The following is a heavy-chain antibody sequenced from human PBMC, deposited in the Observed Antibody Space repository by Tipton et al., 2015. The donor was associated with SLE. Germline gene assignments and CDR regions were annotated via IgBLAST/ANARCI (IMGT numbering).Heavy chain of an antibody. CDR1: GFTFSSYA. V-gene: IGHV3-23*01. D-gene: IGHD1-26*01. CDR2: ISGSGGST. J-gene: IGHJ4*02. Sequence: SLRLSCAASGFTFSSYAMSWVRQAPGKGLEWVSAISGSGGSTYYADSVKGRFTISRDNSKNTLYLQMNSLRAEDTAVYYCARDGPRVGAVFDYWGQGTLVTVSS. CDR3: ARDGPRVGAVFDY.